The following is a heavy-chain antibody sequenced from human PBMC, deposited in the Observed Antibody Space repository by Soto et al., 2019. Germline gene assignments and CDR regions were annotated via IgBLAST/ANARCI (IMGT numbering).Heavy chain of an antibody. CDR3: AKDTLYGSGILLFDY. J-gene: IGHJ4*02. CDR1: GFTFDDYA. V-gene: IGHV3-9*01. Sequence: EVQLVESGGGLVQPGRSLRLSCAASGFTFDDYAMHWVRQAPGKGLERVSGISWNSGSIGYADSVKGRFTISRDNAKNSLYLQMNSLRAEDTALYYCAKDTLYGSGILLFDYWGQGTLVTVSS. CDR2: ISWNSGSI. D-gene: IGHD3-10*01.